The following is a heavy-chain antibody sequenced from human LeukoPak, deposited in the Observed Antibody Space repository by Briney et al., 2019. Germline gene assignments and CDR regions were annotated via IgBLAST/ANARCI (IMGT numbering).Heavy chain of an antibody. CDR2: ISSDGGST. D-gene: IGHD1-26*01. J-gene: IGHJ4*02. CDR3: ARSNNIVGATYSDS. CDR1: GFTFSNYA. Sequence: GGSLSLSCAASGFTFSNYAMHWVRQAPGKGLEYISSISSDGGSTYYADSVKGRFTISRDNSKNTLYLQMGRLRAEDMAVYYCARSNNIVGATYSDSWGKGPLATVSS. V-gene: IGHV3-64*02.